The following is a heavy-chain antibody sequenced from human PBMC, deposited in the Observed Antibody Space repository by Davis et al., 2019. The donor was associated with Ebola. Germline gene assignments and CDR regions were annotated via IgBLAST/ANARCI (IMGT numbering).Heavy chain of an antibody. D-gene: IGHD2-2*01. CDR2: INHSGST. V-gene: IGHV4-34*01. Sequence: MPSETLSLTCAVYGGSFSGYYWSWIRQPPGKGLEWIGEINHSGSTNYNPSLKSRVTISVDKSKNQFSLKLSSVTAADTAVYYCARGLVVVPAAIRGLYYYGMDVWGQGTTVTVSS. J-gene: IGHJ6*02. CDR1: GGSFSGYY. CDR3: ARGLVVVPAAIRGLYYYGMDV.